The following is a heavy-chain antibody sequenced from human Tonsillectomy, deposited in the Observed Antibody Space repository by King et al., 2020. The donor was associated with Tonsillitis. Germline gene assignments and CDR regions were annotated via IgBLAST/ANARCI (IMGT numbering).Heavy chain of an antibody. J-gene: IGHJ4*02. CDR1: GFIFSTYS. V-gene: IGHV3-48*02. D-gene: IGHD3-22*01. CDR3: ARENVAENYYHSSGYSDY. CDR2: ISSSSSTI. Sequence: VQLVESGGGLVQPGGSLRLSCAASGFIFSTYSMNWVRQAPGKGLEWVSYISSSSSTIYYADSVKGRFTISRDNAKNSLYLQMNSLRDEDTAVYYCARENVAENYYHSSGYSDYWGQGTLVTVSS.